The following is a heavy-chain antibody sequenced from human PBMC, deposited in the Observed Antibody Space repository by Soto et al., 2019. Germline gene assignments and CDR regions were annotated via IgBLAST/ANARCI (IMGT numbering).Heavy chain of an antibody. CDR2: ITTDKGKT. CDR1: GYTFTSYG. CDR3: ATRSPAFDY. V-gene: IGHV1-18*01. Sequence: QVQLVQSGPEVKKPGASVKVSCKTSGYTFTSYGISWVRQAPGQGLEWMGWITTDKGKTTYAQKFQGRVTMTTDTPTSTAYMELRSLRSDDTAVYYXATRSPAFDYWGQGTLVTVSS. J-gene: IGHJ4*02.